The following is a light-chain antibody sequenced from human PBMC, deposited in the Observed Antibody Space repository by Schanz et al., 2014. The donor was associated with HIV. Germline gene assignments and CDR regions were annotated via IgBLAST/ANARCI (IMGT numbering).Light chain of an antibody. CDR2: EVT. Sequence: QSALTQPPSASGSPGQSVTISCSGTSSDFGDYSSVSWYQQLPGKAPKLLIYEVTKRPSGVPGRFSGSKSGNTASLTISGLQAEDEADYYCCSYTTTSTYVFGAGTKLTVL. CDR1: SSDFGDYSS. CDR3: CSYTTTSTYV. J-gene: IGLJ1*01. V-gene: IGLV2-8*01.